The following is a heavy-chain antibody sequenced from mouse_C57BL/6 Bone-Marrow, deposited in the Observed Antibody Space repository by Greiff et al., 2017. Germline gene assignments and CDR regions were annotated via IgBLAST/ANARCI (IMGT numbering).Heavy chain of an antibody. CDR3: ARGLPYDAMDY. V-gene: IGHV1-85*01. D-gene: IGHD3-1*01. CDR1: GYTFTSYD. J-gene: IGHJ4*01. CDR2: IYPRDGST. Sequence: VQLQQSGPELVKPGASVKLSCKASGYTFTSYDINWVKQRPGQGLEWIGWIYPRDGSTTYNEKFKGKAALTVDTSSSTAYMELHSLTSEDSAVYVCARGLPYDAMDYWGQGASVTVSS.